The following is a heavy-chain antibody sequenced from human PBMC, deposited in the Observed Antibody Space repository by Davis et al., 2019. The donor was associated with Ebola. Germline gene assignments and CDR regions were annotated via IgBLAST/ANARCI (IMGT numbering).Heavy chain of an antibody. CDR2: ISSSGSTI. J-gene: IGHJ4*02. CDR3: ARDSSGYYHLDY. CDR1: GFTFSSYE. D-gene: IGHD3-22*01. V-gene: IGHV3-48*03. Sequence: GGSLRLSCAASGFTFSSYEMNWVRQAPGKGLEWVSYISSSGSTIYYADSVKGRFTISRDNAKNSLYLQMNSLRAEDTAVYYCARDSSGYYHLDYWGQGTLVTVSS.